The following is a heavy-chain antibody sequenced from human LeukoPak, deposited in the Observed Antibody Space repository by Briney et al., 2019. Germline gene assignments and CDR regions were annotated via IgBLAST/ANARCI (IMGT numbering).Heavy chain of an antibody. CDR2: IKQDGSDK. D-gene: IGHD3-22*01. CDR1: GFTFSGYW. V-gene: IGHV3-7*01. Sequence: GGSLRLSCAASGFTFSGYWMSRVRQAPGKGLKWVAHIKQDGSDKYYVDSVKGRFTISRDNAKNSLYLQMNSLRAEDTAVYYCARIGITNYHDSSGYFDYWGQGTLVTVSS. CDR3: ARIGITNYHDSSGYFDY. J-gene: IGHJ4*02.